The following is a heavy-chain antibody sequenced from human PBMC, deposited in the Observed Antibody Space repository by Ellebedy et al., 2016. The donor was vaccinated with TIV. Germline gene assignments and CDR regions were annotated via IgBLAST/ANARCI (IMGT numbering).Heavy chain of an antibody. V-gene: IGHV3-21*01. Sequence: PGGSLRLSCAASGFTFDDYAMHWVRQAPGKGLEWVSSISSSSSYIYYADSVKGRFTISRDNAKNSLYLQMNSLRAEDTAVYYCARHYYYGSGSYLAPFAWGQGTKVTVSS. J-gene: IGHJ6*02. CDR3: ARHYYYGSGSYLAPFA. CDR1: GFTFDDYA. D-gene: IGHD3-10*01. CDR2: ISSSSSYI.